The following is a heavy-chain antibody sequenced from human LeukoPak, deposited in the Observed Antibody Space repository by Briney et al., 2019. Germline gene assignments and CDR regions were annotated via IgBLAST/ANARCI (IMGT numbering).Heavy chain of an antibody. J-gene: IGHJ6*02. V-gene: IGHV3-7*01. Sequence: GGSLRLSCAASGFTFSSYWMSWVRQAPGKGLEWVANIKQDGSEKYYVDSVKGRFTISRDNAKNSLYLQMNSLRAEDTAVYYCASVREYYDFWTGSHYGMDVWGQGTTVTVSS. D-gene: IGHD3-3*01. CDR3: ASVREYYDFWTGSHYGMDV. CDR2: IKQDGSEK. CDR1: GFTFSSYW.